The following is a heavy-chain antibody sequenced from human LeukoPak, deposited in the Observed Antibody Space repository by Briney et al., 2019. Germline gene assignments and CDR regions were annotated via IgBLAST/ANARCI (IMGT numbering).Heavy chain of an antibody. J-gene: IGHJ4*02. V-gene: IGHV3-7*03. CDR3: ARLGPASSGWPESFDY. CDR1: GFTFNSYW. D-gene: IGHD6-19*01. CDR2: VKRDGSEK. Sequence: GGSLRLSCAASGFTFNSYWMNWVRQAPGKGLEWVANVKRDGSEKYYVDSVKGRFTISRDNAKNSLDLQMNSLRVEDTAVYYCARLGPASSGWPESFDYWGQGTLVTVSS.